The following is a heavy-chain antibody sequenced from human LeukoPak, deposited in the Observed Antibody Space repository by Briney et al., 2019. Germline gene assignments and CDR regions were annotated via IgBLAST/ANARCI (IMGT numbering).Heavy chain of an antibody. D-gene: IGHD2-15*01. V-gene: IGHV3-21*01. Sequence: GGSLRLSCAASGFTFSSYSMNWIRQAPGKGLEWVSSISSSSSYIYYADSVKGRFTISRDNSKNTLYLQMNSLRAEDTAVYYCAKVPPDCSGGSCYYFDYWGQGTLVTVSS. CDR1: GFTFSSYS. CDR3: AKVPPDCSGGSCYYFDY. J-gene: IGHJ4*02. CDR2: ISSSSSYI.